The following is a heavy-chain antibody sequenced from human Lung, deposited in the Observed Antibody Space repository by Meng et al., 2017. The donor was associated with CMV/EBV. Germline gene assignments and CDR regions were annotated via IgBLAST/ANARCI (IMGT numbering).Heavy chain of an antibody. CDR3: AKTPRADWSVDY. J-gene: IGHJ4*02. CDR1: GYTFTSYT. D-gene: IGHD3-9*01. CDR2: FNAGNGNT. Sequence: QVQLVQSGAEVKKPGASVKVSCKASGYTFTSYTMYWVRQAPGQRLEWMGWFNAGNGNTKYSQKFQGRVTITRDTSARTAYMEVSSLRSEDTAVYYCAKTPRADWSVDYWGQGTLVTVSS. V-gene: IGHV1-3*01.